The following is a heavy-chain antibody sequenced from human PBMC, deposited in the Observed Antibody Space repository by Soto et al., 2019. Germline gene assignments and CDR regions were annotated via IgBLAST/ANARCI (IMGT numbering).Heavy chain of an antibody. J-gene: IGHJ5*02. D-gene: IGHD2-21*02. CDR2: IFSSGST. Sequence: PSETLSLTCTVSGGSITDYSWVWIRQPAGKGLEWIGRIFSSGSTNYSPSLKGRITMSLDTSKNHFSLKLNSATATDTAVYFCARDQGVVVTADNWFDPWGQGILVTVSS. CDR1: GGSITDYS. CDR3: ARDQGVVVTADNWFDP. V-gene: IGHV4-4*07.